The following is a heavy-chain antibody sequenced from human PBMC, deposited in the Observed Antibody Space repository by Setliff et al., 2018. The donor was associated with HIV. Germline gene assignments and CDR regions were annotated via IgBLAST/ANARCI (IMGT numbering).Heavy chain of an antibody. Sequence: ASVKVSCKASGYTFINYHITWVRQAPGQGLEWVGSISASGINTNYTQGRVTMTTDISTSTAYMELRSLRSADSAVYYCARVPVSNYYYHMDVWGKGTTVTVSS. J-gene: IGHJ6*03. CDR2: ISASGINT. CDR1: GYTFINYH. V-gene: IGHV1-18*01. CDR3: ARVPVSNYYYHMDV.